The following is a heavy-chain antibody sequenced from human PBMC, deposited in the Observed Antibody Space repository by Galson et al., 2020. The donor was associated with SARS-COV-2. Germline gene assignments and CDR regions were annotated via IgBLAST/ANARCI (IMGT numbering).Heavy chain of an antibody. CDR1: GFTFSSYD. CDR2: IGTAGDT. CDR3: ARADYSNYWNYYYYYMDV. Sequence: GESLKISCAASGFTFSSYDMHWVRQATGKGLEWVSAIGTAGDTSYPGSVKGRFTISRENAKNSLYLQMNSLRAGDTAVYYCARADYSNYWNYYYYYMDVWGKGTTVTVSS. J-gene: IGHJ6*03. V-gene: IGHV3-13*01. D-gene: IGHD4-4*01.